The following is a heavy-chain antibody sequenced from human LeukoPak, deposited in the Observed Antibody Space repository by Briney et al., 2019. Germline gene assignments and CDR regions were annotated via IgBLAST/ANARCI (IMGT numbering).Heavy chain of an antibody. Sequence: GSLRLSCAASGFTFSSYEMNWVRQPPGKGLEWIGNVHYDGRTASNPSLKSRVTMSLDTSTNQFSLKMNSVTATDTALYYCARVVTAAGLDLWGQGILVTISS. V-gene: IGHV4-34*01. CDR3: ARVVTAAGLDL. J-gene: IGHJ5*02. D-gene: IGHD6-25*01. CDR2: VHYDGRT. CDR1: GFTFSSYE.